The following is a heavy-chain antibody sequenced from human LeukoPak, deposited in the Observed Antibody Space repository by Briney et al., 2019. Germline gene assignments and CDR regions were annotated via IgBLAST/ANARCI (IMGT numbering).Heavy chain of an antibody. CDR1: GGSFSGYY. CDR2: INHSGST. J-gene: IGHJ6*04. CDR3: ARGPSIADPSPQMDA. Sequence: SETLSLTCAVYGGSFSGYYWSWIRQPPGKGLEWIGEINHSGSTNYNPSLKSRVTISVDTSKNQFSLKLSSVTAADTAVYYCARGPSIADPSPQMDAWGKGTTVTVSS. D-gene: IGHD6-6*01. V-gene: IGHV4-34*01.